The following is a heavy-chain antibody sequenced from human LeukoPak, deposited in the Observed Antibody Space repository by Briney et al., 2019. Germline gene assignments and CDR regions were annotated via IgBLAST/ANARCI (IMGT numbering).Heavy chain of an antibody. CDR3: AGEGYDYVWGSYLFDY. V-gene: IGHV4-4*02. J-gene: IGHJ4*02. Sequence: SETLSLTCAVSGGSISSSNWWSWVRQPPGKGLEWIGEIYHSGSTNYNPSLKSRVTISVDTSKNQFSLKLSSVTAADTAVYYCAGEGYDYVWGSYLFDYWGQGTLVTVSS. CDR1: GGSISSSNW. D-gene: IGHD3-16*02. CDR2: IYHSGST.